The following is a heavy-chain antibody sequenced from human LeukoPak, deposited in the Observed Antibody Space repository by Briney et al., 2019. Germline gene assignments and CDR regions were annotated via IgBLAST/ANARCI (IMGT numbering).Heavy chain of an antibody. CDR2: INPSGGST. D-gene: IGHD3-22*01. J-gene: IGHJ4*02. Sequence: ASVKVSCKASGYTFTSYYMHWVRQAPGQGLEWMGIINPSGGSTSYAQKFQGRVTTTRDTSTSTVYMELSSLRSEDTAVYYCARDLLHYCDSSGYYSTPLYWGQGTLVTVSS. CDR3: ARDLLHYCDSSGYYSTPLY. CDR1: GYTFTSYY. V-gene: IGHV1-46*01.